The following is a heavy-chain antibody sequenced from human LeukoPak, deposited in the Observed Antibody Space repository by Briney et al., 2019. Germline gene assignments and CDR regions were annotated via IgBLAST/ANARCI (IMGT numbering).Heavy chain of an antibody. J-gene: IGHJ4*02. CDR3: AKDPDGSGPDFDY. Sequence: QPGGSLRLSCAASGFTFSSYAMSWVRQAPGKGLEGVSFISGSGGRTYYADSVKGRFTTSRDNSKNTLYLQMNSLRAEDTAVYYCAKDPDGSGPDFDYWGQGTLVTVSS. D-gene: IGHD3-10*01. CDR2: ISGSGGRT. V-gene: IGHV3-23*01. CDR1: GFTFSSYA.